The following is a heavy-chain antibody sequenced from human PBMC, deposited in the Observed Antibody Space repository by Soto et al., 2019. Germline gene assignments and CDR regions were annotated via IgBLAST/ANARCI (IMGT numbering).Heavy chain of an antibody. Sequence: EVQLLESGGGLVHPGGSLRLSCAASGFTFNAYAMTWVRQAPGKGLEWVSAIGGSGGNRYYAASVRGRFTISRDNSKDTVDLQMNSLRVEDTAVYYCARVASDYINSVDHWGQGILVRVSS. J-gene: IGHJ4*02. CDR1: GFTFNAYA. V-gene: IGHV3-23*01. CDR3: ARVASDYINSVDH. CDR2: IGGSGGNR. D-gene: IGHD4-4*01.